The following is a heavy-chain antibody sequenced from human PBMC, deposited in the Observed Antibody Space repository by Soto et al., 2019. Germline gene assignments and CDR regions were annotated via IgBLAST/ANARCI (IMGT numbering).Heavy chain of an antibody. J-gene: IGHJ6*02. CDR2: ISSSGSTT. D-gene: IGHD2-21*02. CDR3: ARGDVVVTANSYYYGMDV. CDR1: GFTFSDYY. Sequence: VGSLRLSCAASGFTFSDYYMSWIRQAPGKGLEWVSYISSSGSTTYYADSVKGRFTISRDNAKNSLYLQMNSLRAEDTAVYYCARGDVVVTANSYYYGMDVWGQRTTVTVSS. V-gene: IGHV3-11*01.